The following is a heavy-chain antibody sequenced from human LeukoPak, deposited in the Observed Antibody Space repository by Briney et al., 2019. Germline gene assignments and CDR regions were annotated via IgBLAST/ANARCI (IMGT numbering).Heavy chain of an antibody. CDR2: IKQDGSEK. CDR1: GFTFSSYA. J-gene: IGHJ4*02. D-gene: IGHD1-26*01. CDR3: AREEWGLDY. Sequence: GGSLRLSCAASGFTFSSYAMSWVRQAPGKGLEWVANIKQDGSEKYYVDSVKGRFTISRDNAKNSLYLQMNSLRAEDTAVYYCAREEWGLDYWGQGTLVTVSS. V-gene: IGHV3-7*01.